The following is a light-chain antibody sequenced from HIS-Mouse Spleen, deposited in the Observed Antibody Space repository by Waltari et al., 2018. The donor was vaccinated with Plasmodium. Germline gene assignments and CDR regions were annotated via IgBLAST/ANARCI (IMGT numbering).Light chain of an antibody. J-gene: IGLJ2*01. V-gene: IGLV3-1*01. CDR2: QDS. CDR1: NLGDTS. CDR3: QAWDSSTVV. Sequence: SYELTQPPSVSVSPGQTASITCSGDNLGDTSVCWYQQKPGQSPVLVIYQDSKRPSGIPERFSGSNSGNTATLTISGTQAMDEADYYCQAWDSSTVVFGGGTKLTVL.